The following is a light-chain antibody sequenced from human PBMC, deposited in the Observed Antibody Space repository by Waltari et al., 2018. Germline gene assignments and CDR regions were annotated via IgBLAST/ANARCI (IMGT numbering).Light chain of an antibody. CDR2: GAT. CDR1: QAISNY. CDR3: QQYNSHPFT. Sequence: DIQMTQSPYSLSASVGDRVTIPCRASQAISNYVAWFQQKEGKAPKSLIYGATSLQSGVPSKFSGSGSGTDFTLTINSLQPEDCAIYYCQQYNSHPFTFGPGTKVEIK. V-gene: IGKV1-16*02. J-gene: IGKJ3*01.